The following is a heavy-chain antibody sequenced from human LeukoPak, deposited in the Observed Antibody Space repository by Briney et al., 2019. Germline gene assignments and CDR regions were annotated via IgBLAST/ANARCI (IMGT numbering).Heavy chain of an antibody. CDR1: GGSISTYY. D-gene: IGHD6-13*01. J-gene: IGHJ2*01. Sequence: SETLSLTCTVSGGSISTYYLSWIRQPPGKGLEWIGYIYYIGSTYYNPSLKSRVTISVDTSKNQFSLKLSSVTAADTAVYYCARVYYTSSYDYCYFHVWGRGSLVTVSS. V-gene: IGHV4-59*01. CDR2: IYYIGST. CDR3: ARVYYTSSYDYCYFHV.